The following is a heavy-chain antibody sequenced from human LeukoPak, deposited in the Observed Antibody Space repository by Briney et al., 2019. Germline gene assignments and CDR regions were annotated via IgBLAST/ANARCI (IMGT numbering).Heavy chain of an antibody. V-gene: IGHV4-59*01. CDR3: ARGSFGAHYYYGIDV. CDR1: GGSISTFY. CDR2: IYYTGST. D-gene: IGHD3-10*01. J-gene: IGHJ6*02. Sequence: SETLSLTCTVSGGSISTFYWSWIRQPPGKGQEWIGHIYYTGSTNYNPSLKSRVTISVDTSKKQFSLNLSSVTAADTALYYCARGSFGAHYYYGIDVWGQGTTVTVPS.